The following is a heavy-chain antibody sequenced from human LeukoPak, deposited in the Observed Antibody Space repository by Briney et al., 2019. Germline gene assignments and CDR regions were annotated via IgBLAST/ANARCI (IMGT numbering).Heavy chain of an antibody. Sequence: PSETLSLTCTVSGGSISSYYWSWIRQPAGKGLEWIGRIYTSGSTNYNASLKSRVSMSVDTSKNQFSLKLSSVTAADTAVSYCARVNSGSYREFDYWGQGTLVTVSS. V-gene: IGHV4-4*07. CDR3: ARVNSGSYREFDY. J-gene: IGHJ4*02. CDR2: IYTSGST. CDR1: GGSISSYY. D-gene: IGHD1-26*01.